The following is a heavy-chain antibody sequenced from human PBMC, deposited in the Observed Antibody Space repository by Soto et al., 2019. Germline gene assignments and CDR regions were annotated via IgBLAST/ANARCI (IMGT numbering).Heavy chain of an antibody. CDR2: ISYDGRDK. V-gene: IGHV3-30*04. D-gene: IGHD1-26*01. CDR3: ARSAGGSYPQYDY. Sequence: QVQLVESGGGVVQPGRSLRLSCAASGFTFSSYATHWVRQAPGTGLEWVAVISYDGRDKYYPDSVKGRFTISRDNSKNTLYLQMNSLRAEDTAVYYCARSAGGSYPQYDYWGQGTLVTVSS. CDR1: GFTFSSYA. J-gene: IGHJ4*02.